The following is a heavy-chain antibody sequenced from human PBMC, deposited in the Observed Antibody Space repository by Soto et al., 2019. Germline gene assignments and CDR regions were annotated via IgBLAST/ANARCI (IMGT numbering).Heavy chain of an antibody. Sequence: GGSLRLSCAASGFTFSSYAMSWVCQAPGKGLEWVSAISGSGGSTYYADSVKGRFTISRDNSKNTLYLQMNSLRAEDTAVYYCAKVEGYCSSTSCLIFDYWGQGTLVTVSS. CDR1: GFTFSSYA. CDR3: AKVEGYCSSTSCLIFDY. V-gene: IGHV3-23*01. CDR2: ISGSGGST. J-gene: IGHJ4*02. D-gene: IGHD2-2*01.